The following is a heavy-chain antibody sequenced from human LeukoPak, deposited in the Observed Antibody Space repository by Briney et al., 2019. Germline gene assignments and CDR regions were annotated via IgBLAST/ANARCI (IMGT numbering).Heavy chain of an antibody. D-gene: IGHD2-2*01. J-gene: IGHJ5*02. CDR1: GYSYTSYW. CDR3: ARMLPAAMSYWFYR. CDR2: IYSGDSDT. V-gene: IGHV5-51*01. Sequence: GESPKISCQGSGYSYTSYWIAWVRQMPGKGLEWMGIIYSGDSDTRYSPSFQGQVTISADKSISTAYLQWSELKASDTATYYCARMLPAAMSYWFYRWGQGTLVTVSS.